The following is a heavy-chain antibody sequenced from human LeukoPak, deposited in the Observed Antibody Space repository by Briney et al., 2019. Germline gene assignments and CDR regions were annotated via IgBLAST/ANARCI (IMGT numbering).Heavy chain of an antibody. CDR3: ARWGGVQFDP. D-gene: IGHD2-8*01. CDR2: INTNTGET. V-gene: IGHV1-2*02. J-gene: IGHJ5*02. CDR1: GYTFIDYY. Sequence: ASVTVSCKASGYTFIDYYMNWVLQAPGQGLEWMGWINTNTGETNYAQKFQGRVTMTRDTSISTVYMELTSLTSDDTAVYYCARWGGVQFDPWGQGTLVTVSS.